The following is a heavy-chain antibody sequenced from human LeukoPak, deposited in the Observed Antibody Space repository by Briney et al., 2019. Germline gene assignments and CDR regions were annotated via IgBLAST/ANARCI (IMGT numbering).Heavy chain of an antibody. Sequence: SETLSLTCTVSGGSISSYYWSWIRQPPGKGLEWIGYIYYSGSTNYNPSLKSRVTISVDTSKNQFSLKLSSVTAADTTVYYCARQERYSSSWYCFDYWGQGTLVTVSS. CDR1: GGSISSYY. V-gene: IGHV4-59*01. CDR3: ARQERYSSSWYCFDY. CDR2: IYYSGST. D-gene: IGHD6-13*01. J-gene: IGHJ4*02.